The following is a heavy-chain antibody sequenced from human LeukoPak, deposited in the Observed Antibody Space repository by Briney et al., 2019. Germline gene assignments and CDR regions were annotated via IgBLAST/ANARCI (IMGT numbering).Heavy chain of an antibody. CDR3: ARAYCGGDCYPYNWFDP. J-gene: IGHJ5*02. Sequence: SETLSLTCAVCGGSFSGYYWSWIRQPPGKGLEWIGEINHSGSTNYNPSLKSRVTISVDTSKNQFSLKLSSVTAADTAVYYCARAYCGGDCYPYNWFDPWGQGTLVTVSS. CDR2: INHSGST. CDR1: GGSFSGYY. V-gene: IGHV4-34*01. D-gene: IGHD2-21*02.